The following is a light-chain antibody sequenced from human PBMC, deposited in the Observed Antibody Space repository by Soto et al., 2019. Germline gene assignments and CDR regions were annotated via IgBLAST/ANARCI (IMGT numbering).Light chain of an antibody. Sequence: QTVVTQPASVSGSPGQSITISCTGTSSDVGTYNYVSWYQQHPGKAPKVMIYDDSNRPSGVSNRFSGSKSGNTASLTISGLQAEDEADYYCSSYTGSSTSVIFGGGTKLTVL. CDR2: DDS. V-gene: IGLV2-14*03. CDR3: SSYTGSSTSVI. CDR1: SSDVGTYNY. J-gene: IGLJ2*01.